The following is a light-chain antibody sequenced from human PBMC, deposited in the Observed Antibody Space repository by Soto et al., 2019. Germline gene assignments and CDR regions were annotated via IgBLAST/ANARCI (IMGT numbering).Light chain of an antibody. CDR2: AAS. J-gene: IGKJ1*01. CDR3: QKYNSAPWT. Sequence: EMQMTQSPSYLSTSVGNRINITCRASQGISNYLAWYQQKPGKVPKLLIYAASTLQSGVPSRFSGSGSGTDFTLTISSLQPEEVATYYCQKYNSAPWTFGQGNKVDIK. V-gene: IGKV1-27*01. CDR1: QGISNY.